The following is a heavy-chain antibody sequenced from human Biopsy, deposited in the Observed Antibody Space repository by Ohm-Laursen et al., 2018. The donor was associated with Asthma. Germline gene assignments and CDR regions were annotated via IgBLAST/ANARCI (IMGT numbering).Heavy chain of an antibody. CDR1: GFTFSNYG. J-gene: IGHJ5*02. V-gene: IGHV3-30*18. D-gene: IGHD3-22*01. CDR2: ISSDGGEK. CDR3: AKITTDRQKANNWFDP. Sequence: SLRLSCSASGFTFSNYGMHWVRQSPGKGLEWVALISSDGGEKSNPDSVKGRFTVSRDSSRNTLYLQLSTLRVEDTAVYFCAKITTDRQKANNWFDPWGQGTLVTVSS.